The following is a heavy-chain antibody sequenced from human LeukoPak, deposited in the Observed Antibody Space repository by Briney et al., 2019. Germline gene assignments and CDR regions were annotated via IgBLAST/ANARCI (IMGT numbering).Heavy chain of an antibody. CDR3: ARSDIVVVPATASWYYYGMDV. D-gene: IGHD2-2*01. J-gene: IGHJ6*02. Sequence: KPSETLSLTCTVSGASIYTSSSYWGWIRQPPGKGLEWIASVYYTGSTYYSPSLKSRATISVDTSKNQFSLELNSVTAADTAVYYCARSDIVVVPATASWYYYGMDVWGQGTTVTVSS. CDR1: GASIYTSSSY. V-gene: IGHV4-39*01. CDR2: VYYTGST.